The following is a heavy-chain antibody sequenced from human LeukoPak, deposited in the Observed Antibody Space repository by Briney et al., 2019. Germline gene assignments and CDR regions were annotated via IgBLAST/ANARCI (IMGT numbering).Heavy chain of an antibody. CDR3: ARLDDRRGYLGYYMDV. D-gene: IGHD1-26*01. J-gene: IGHJ6*03. CDR1: GYSLTDYG. V-gene: IGHV1-18*01. CDR2: ISAHNGNT. Sequence: ASVKVSCRASGYSLTDYGVSWVRQAPGQGLEWMGWISAHNGNTNYAQKVQGRVIMTTDTSTRTAYMELRSLRSDDTAVYYCARLDDRRGYLGYYMDVWGKGTTVTVSS.